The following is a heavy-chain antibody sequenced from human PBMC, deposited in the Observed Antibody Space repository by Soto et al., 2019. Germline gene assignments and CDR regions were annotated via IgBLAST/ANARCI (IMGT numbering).Heavy chain of an antibody. D-gene: IGHD5-18*01. J-gene: IGHJ6*02. CDR2: ISYDGSDK. CDR1: GFTFSNYA. V-gene: IGHV3-30-3*01. CDR3: ARDTGPNGYNYYYYGMDV. Sequence: GGSLRLSCAASGFTFSNYAMHWVRQAPGKGLEWMAVISYDGSDKYNANSVKGRFTISRDNSKNTLYLQMNRLRAEDTAVYYCARDTGPNGYNYYYYGMDVWGQGTTVTVSS.